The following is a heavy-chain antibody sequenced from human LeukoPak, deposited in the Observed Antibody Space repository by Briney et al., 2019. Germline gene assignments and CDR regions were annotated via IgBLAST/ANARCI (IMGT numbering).Heavy chain of an antibody. CDR1: GFTFSSYA. J-gene: IGHJ4*02. Sequence: GGSLRLSCAASGFTFSSYAMSWVRQSPGPGLEWVSAISGSGGSSYYADSVKGRFTISRDNSKNTLYLQMNSLRAEDTAVYYCAKDLLLWFGEFHFDYWGQGTLVTVSS. D-gene: IGHD3-10*01. V-gene: IGHV3-23*01. CDR3: AKDLLLWFGEFHFDY. CDR2: ISGSGGSS.